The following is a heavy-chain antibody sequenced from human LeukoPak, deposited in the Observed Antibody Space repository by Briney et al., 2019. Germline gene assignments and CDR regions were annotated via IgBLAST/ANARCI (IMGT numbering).Heavy chain of an antibody. CDR2: IYYSGST. J-gene: IGHJ4*02. CDR3: ARLSSIAPDFDY. V-gene: IGHV4-39*01. D-gene: IGHD6-6*01. CDR1: GGSISSSSYY. Sequence: SETLSLTCTVSGGSISSSSYYWGWIRPPPGKGLEWIGSIYYSGSTYYNPSLKSRVTISVDTSKNQFSPKLSSVTAADTAVYYCARLSSIAPDFDYWGQGTLVTVSS.